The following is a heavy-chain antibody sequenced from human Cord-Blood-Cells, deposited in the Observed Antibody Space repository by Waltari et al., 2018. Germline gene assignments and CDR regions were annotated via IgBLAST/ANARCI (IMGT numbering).Heavy chain of an antibody. CDR1: GFTVSRNY. J-gene: IGHJ4*02. Sequence: EVQLVETGGGLIQPGGSLRLPCAASGFTVSRNYMSWVRQAPGKGLEWFSVIYSGGSTYYADSVKGRFTISRDNSKNTLYLQMNSLRAEDTAVYYCARISGYSYGFDYWGQGTLVTVSS. V-gene: IGHV3-53*02. CDR3: ARISGYSYGFDY. D-gene: IGHD5-18*01. CDR2: IYSGGST.